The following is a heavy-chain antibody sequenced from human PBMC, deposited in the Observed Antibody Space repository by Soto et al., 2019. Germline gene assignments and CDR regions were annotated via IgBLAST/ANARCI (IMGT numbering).Heavy chain of an antibody. CDR2: IYYSGST. V-gene: IGHV4-31*03. D-gene: IGHD5-18*01. Sequence: SETLSLTCTVSGGSISSGGYYWSWIRQHPGKGLEWIGYIYYSGSTYYNPSLKSRVTISVDTSKNQFSLKLSSVTAADTAVYYCATTTEDTAMALTYWGQGTLVTVSS. CDR3: ATTTEDTAMALTY. CDR1: GGSISSGGYY. J-gene: IGHJ1*01.